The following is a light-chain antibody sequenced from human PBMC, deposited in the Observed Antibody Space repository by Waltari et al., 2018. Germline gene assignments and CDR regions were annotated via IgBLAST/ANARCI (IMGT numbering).Light chain of an antibody. CDR1: RGHSNNL. J-gene: IGLJ3*02. CDR2: INSDGSH. Sequence: QLVVTQSSSASASLGASVKLTCTLDRGHSNNLIAWLQQQPEKGPRYLMKINSDGSHSKGDEIPDRFSGSSSGAERYLTISNLQSEDEGDYYCQTGGHGTWVFGGGTKLTVL. CDR3: QTGGHGTWV. V-gene: IGLV4-69*01.